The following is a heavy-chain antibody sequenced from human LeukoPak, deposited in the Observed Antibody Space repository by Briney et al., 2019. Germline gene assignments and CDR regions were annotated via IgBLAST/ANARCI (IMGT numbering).Heavy chain of an antibody. CDR1: GFSFRSDW. CDR3: AKNSGWLQLGN. Sequence: QPGGSLRLSCAASGFSFRSDWMVWVRQAPGKGLEWVTTIKEDGSENDYVDSVKGRFTTSIDNARNSLYLQMNSLRPEDTAVYYCAKNSGWLQLGNWGQGTLVTVSS. CDR2: IKEDGSEN. V-gene: IGHV3-7*01. D-gene: IGHD5-24*01. J-gene: IGHJ4*02.